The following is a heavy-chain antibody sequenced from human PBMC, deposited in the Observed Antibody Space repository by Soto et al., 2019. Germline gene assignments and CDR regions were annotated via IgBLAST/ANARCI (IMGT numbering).Heavy chain of an antibody. CDR2: ISSSSSYI. CDR3: ARDLRYCSGGSCYGMVGDFDY. CDR1: GFTFSSYS. V-gene: IGHV3-21*01. Sequence: EVQLVESGGGLVKPGGSLRLSCAASGFTFSSYSMNWVRQAPGKGLEWVSSISSSSSYIYYADSVKGRFTISRDNAKNSLYLQMNSLRAEDTAVYYCARDLRYCSGGSCYGMVGDFDYWGQGTLVTVSS. D-gene: IGHD2-15*01. J-gene: IGHJ4*02.